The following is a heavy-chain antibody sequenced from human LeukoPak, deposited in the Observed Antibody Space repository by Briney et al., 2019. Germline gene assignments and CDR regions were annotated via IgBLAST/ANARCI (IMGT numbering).Heavy chain of an antibody. Sequence: GGSLRLSCAASGFTFSTYAMHWVRQAPGKGLEWLTLISYDGRNMQYADSVKGRFTISRDNSRNTLYLQMNDLRPEDTAVYYCATDRPPLDYWGQGTLVTVSS. V-gene: IGHV3-30*01. CDR1: GFTFSTYA. CDR2: ISYDGRNM. J-gene: IGHJ4*02. CDR3: ATDRPPLDY.